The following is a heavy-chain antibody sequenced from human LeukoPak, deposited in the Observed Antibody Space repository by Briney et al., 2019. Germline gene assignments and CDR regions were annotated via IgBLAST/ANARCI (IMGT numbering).Heavy chain of an antibody. CDR1: GGSINSGGYS. D-gene: IGHD3-3*01. V-gene: IGHV4-30-2*01. Sequence: SETLSLTCAVSGGSINSGGYSWSWIRQPPGKGLEWIGYIYHSGSTYYNPSLKSRVTISVDRSKNQFSLKLSSVTAADTAVYYCARAITIFGVVIYNDAFDIWGQGTMVTVSS. J-gene: IGHJ3*02. CDR2: IYHSGST. CDR3: ARAITIFGVVIYNDAFDI.